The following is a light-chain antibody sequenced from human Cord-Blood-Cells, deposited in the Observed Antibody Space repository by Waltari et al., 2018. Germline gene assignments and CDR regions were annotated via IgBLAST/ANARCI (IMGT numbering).Light chain of an antibody. CDR2: WAS. V-gene: IGKV4-1*01. CDR1: PSVLYSSNNKNY. J-gene: IGKJ2*01. CDR3: QQYYSTPPT. Sequence: DIVMTQSQDSLAVSLGERATINCKSRPSVLYSSNNKNYLAWYQQKPGQPPKLLIYWASTRESGVPDRFSGSGSGTDFTLTISSLQAEDVAVYYCQQYYSTPPTFGQGTKLEIK.